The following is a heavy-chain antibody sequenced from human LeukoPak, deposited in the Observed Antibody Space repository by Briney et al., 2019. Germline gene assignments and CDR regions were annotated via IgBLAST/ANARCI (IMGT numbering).Heavy chain of an antibody. J-gene: IGHJ4*02. CDR3: AKDRVESAMWYGGFDY. V-gene: IGHV3-30*02. D-gene: IGHD2-15*01. Sequence: PGGSLRLSCAASGFRFSNYGMHWVRQAPGKGLEWVGLIRYDGTNKYYADFVKGRFTIFRDKSKNTLYLQMNSLRVEDTAVYSCAKDRVESAMWYGGFDYWGQGTLVTVSS. CDR1: GFRFSNYG. CDR2: IRYDGTNK.